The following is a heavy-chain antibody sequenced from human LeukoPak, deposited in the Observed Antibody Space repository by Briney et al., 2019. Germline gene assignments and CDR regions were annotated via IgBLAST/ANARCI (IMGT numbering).Heavy chain of an antibody. D-gene: IGHD3-10*01. CDR1: GFTFSNAW. Sequence: GGSLRLSCAASGFTFSNAWMSWVRQAPGKGLEWVGRIKSKTDGGTTDYAASVKGRFTISRDDSKSIAYLQMNSLKTEDTAVYYCTREPSNYYGSGGFDYWGQGTLVTVSS. CDR2: IKSKTDGGTT. V-gene: IGHV3-15*01. J-gene: IGHJ4*02. CDR3: TREPSNYYGSGGFDY.